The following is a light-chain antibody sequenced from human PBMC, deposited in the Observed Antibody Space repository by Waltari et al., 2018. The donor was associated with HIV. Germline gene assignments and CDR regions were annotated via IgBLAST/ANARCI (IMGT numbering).Light chain of an antibody. CDR1: SSDVGGYNY. J-gene: IGLJ1*01. Sequence: QSALTQPASVSGSRGQSITISCTGTSSDVGGYNYVSWYQQHPGKAPKLMIYDVTNRPSAVSNRFSGSNSGNTASLTISGLQAEDEAYYYCSSYTSNSRVFGTGTKVTVL. CDR3: SSYTSNSRV. CDR2: DVT. V-gene: IGLV2-14*03.